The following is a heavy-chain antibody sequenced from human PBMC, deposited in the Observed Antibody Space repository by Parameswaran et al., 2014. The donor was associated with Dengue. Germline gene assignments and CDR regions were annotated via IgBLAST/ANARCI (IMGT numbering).Heavy chain of an antibody. D-gene: IGHD6-6*01. J-gene: IGHJ5*02. Sequence: GGSLRLSCTASGFTFSSYAMSWVRQGSREGAGSGVSALSGSGGSTYYADSVKGRFTISRDNSKDTLYLQMNSLRAEDTAVYYCAKESHYGSSYAPTPNWFDPWGQGTLVTVSS. CDR2: LSGSGGST. CDR3: AKESHYGSSYAPTPNWFDP. CDR1: GFTFSSYA. V-gene: IGHV3-23*01.